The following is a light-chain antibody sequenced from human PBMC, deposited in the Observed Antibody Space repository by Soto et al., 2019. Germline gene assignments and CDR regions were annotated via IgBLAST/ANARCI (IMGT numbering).Light chain of an antibody. CDR2: EGS. CDR3: ATWDDSLNGWV. Sequence: QSALTQPASVSGSPGQSITISCTGTSSDVGSYTLVSWYQQHPGEAPKLIICEGSKRPSGVSNRFSGSKSVNTASLTISGLRAEDEADYYCATWDDSLNGWVFGGGTQLTVL. CDR1: SSDVGSYTL. J-gene: IGLJ3*02. V-gene: IGLV2-23*01.